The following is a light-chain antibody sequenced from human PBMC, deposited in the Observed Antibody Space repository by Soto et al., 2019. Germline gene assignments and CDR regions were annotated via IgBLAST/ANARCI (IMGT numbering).Light chain of an antibody. J-gene: IGKJ1*01. V-gene: IGKV3-20*01. CDR2: GAR. CDR1: QSGTIGY. CDR3: QQYGTSPRT. Sequence: VLTQSPGTLSLSPGERATLSCRASQSGTIGYLAWFQQKPGQAPRLLIYGARTRATGVPDRFSASGSGTDFSLTISSLEPEDFAVYYCQQYGTSPRTFGQGTKVDIK.